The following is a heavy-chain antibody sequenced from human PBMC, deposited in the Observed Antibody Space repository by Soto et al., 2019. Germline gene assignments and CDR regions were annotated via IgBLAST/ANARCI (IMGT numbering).Heavy chain of an antibody. CDR1: GYTFTSYD. J-gene: IGHJ5*02. V-gene: IGHV1-8*01. D-gene: IGHD2-2*01. CDR3: ARGSREEDSVVVPAAMVWFDP. CDR2: MNPNSGNT. Sequence: QVQLVQSGAEVKKPGASVKVSCKASGYTFTSYDINWVRQATGQGLEWMGWMNPNSGNTGYAQKFQGRVTMTRNTSISTAYMELSSLRSEDTAVYYCARGSREEDSVVVPAAMVWFDPWGQGTLVTVSS.